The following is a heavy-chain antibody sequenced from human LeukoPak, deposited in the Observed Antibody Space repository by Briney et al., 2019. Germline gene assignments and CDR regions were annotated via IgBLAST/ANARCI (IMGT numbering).Heavy chain of an antibody. CDR1: GFTVSSNY. Sequence: GGSLRLSCAASGFTVSSNYMSWVRQAPGKGLEWVSVIYSGGSTYYADSVKGRFTISRDNSKNTLYLQMNSLRAEDTAVYYCAKDIAARPSLIVVVLGAFDIWGQGTMVTVSS. CDR2: IYSGGST. CDR3: AKDIAARPSLIVVVLGAFDI. V-gene: IGHV3-53*01. J-gene: IGHJ3*02. D-gene: IGHD3-22*01.